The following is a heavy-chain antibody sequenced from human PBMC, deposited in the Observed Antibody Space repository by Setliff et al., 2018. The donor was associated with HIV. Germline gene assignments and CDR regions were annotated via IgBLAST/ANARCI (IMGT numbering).Heavy chain of an antibody. D-gene: IGHD6-13*01. CDR3: VTSEPYNSSPFH. V-gene: IGHV1-18*01. J-gene: IGHJ4*02. CDR1: GYIFSSYG. Sequence: SCKASGYIFSSYGITWVRQAPGQGLEWMGWISAYSGNTNYAQKLQGRVTMTTDTSTNTASMELRRLRSNDTAVYYCVTSEPYNSSPFHWGQGTLVTVSS. CDR2: ISAYSGNT.